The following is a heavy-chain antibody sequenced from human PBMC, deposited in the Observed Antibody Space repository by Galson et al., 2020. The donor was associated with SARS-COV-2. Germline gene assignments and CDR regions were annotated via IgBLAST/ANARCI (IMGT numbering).Heavy chain of an antibody. V-gene: IGHV4-30-4*01. CDR1: GGSISSGDYY. D-gene: IGHD2-2*02. CDR2: IYYSGST. Sequence: ETLETLSLTCTVSGGSISSGDYYWSWIRQPPGKGLEWIGYIYYSGSTYYNPSLKSRVTISVDTSKNQFSLKLSSVTAADTAVYYCARDMTLRYCSSTSCYSYGMDVWGQGTTVTVSS. J-gene: IGHJ6*02. CDR3: ARDMTLRYCSSTSCYSYGMDV.